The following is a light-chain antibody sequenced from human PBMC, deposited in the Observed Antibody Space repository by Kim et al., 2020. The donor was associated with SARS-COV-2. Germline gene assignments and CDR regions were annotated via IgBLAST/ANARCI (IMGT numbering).Light chain of an antibody. CDR3: QHYDSTIT. V-gene: IGKV3-20*01. J-gene: IGKJ5*01. CDR2: GTS. CDR1: QSVRSSS. Sequence: LSPGERTSLSCRDSQSVRSSSLAWYQHKPGQAPRLLIYGTSSMAAGIPDKFSGSGSGTDFTLTISGLEPEDFAVFYCQHYDSTITFGKGTRLEIK.